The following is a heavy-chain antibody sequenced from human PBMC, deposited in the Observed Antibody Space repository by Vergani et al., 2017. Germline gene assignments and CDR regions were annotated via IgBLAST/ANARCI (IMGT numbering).Heavy chain of an antibody. CDR2: IYHSGST. V-gene: IGHV4-38-2*01. Sequence: QVQLQESGPGLVKPSETLSLTCAVSGYSISSGYYWGWIRQPPGKGLEWIGSIYHSGSTYYNPSLKSRVTISVDTSKNQFSLKLSSVTAADTAVYYCAGLYGSGSHDDSWGQGTLVTVSS. J-gene: IGHJ4*02. CDR3: AGLYGSGSHDDS. CDR1: GYSISSGYY. D-gene: IGHD3-10*01.